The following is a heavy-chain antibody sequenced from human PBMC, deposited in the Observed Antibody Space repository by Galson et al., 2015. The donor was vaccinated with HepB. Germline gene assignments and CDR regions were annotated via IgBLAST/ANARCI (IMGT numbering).Heavy chain of an antibody. V-gene: IGHV1-58*01. CDR2: IVVGSGNT. J-gene: IGHJ4*02. Sequence: SVKVSCKASGFTFTSSAVQWVRQARGQRLEWIGWIVVGSGNTNYAQKFQERVTITRDMSTSPAYMELSSLRSEDTAVYYCAAAPRGYSYGNIFDYWGQGTLVTVSS. CDR1: GFTFTSSA. CDR3: AAAPRGYSYGNIFDY. D-gene: IGHD5-18*01.